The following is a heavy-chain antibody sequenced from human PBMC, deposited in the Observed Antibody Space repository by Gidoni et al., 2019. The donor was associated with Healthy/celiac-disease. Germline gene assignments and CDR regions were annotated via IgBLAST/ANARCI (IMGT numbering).Heavy chain of an antibody. V-gene: IGHV3-74*01. CDR3: ARSDYGDYNFANYGMDV. Sequence: EVQLVESGGGLVQPGGSLRLSCAASGFTFSSYWMHWVRQAPGKGLVWVSRINSDGSSTSYADSVKGRFTISRDNAKNTLYLQMNSLRAEDTAVYYCARSDYGDYNFANYGMDVWGQGTTVTVSS. CDR1: GFTFSSYW. J-gene: IGHJ6*02. D-gene: IGHD4-17*01. CDR2: INSDGSST.